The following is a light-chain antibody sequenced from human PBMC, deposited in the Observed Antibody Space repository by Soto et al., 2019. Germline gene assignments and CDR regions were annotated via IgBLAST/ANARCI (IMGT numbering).Light chain of an antibody. CDR1: QDISNY. J-gene: IGKJ4*01. Sequence: DLQMTQSPSSLSASVGDRVTITCQASQDISNYLNWYQQKPGKAPKFLIYDASNLETGVPSRFSGSGSGTDFTFTISSLQPEDIATYYCQQYDNLPRTFGGGTKVEIK. CDR3: QQYDNLPRT. CDR2: DAS. V-gene: IGKV1-33*01.